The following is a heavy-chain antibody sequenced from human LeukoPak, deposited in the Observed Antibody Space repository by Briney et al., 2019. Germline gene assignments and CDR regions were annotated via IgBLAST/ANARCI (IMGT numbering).Heavy chain of an antibody. D-gene: IGHD3-22*01. J-gene: IGHJ5*02. Sequence: SETLSLTCTVSGVSISSSNSYWGWIRQPPGKGLEWIGSIYYSGNTYYNASVKSRVTISVDTSKNQFSLKLSSVTAADTAVYYCARLDSSSIENWFDPWGQGTLVTVSS. CDR2: IYYSGNT. CDR1: GVSISSSNSY. CDR3: ARLDSSSIENWFDP. V-gene: IGHV4-39*01.